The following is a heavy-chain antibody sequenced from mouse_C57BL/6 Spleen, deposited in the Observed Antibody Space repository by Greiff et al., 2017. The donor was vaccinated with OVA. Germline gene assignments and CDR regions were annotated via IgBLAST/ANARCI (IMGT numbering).Heavy chain of an antibody. CDR2: IDPEGGET. V-gene: IGHV14-2*01. CDR1: GFNIKDYY. CDR3: SPHYYGSSSGTFAY. J-gene: IGHJ2*01. Sequence: VQLQQSGAELVKPGASVKLSCTASGFNIKDYYMHWVKQRPEQGLEWIGRIDPEGGETKYAPKFQGKATITAAKSSNTAYLQLSNLTSEDTAVYYCSPHYYGSSSGTFAYGGQGTTLTVSS. D-gene: IGHD1-1*01.